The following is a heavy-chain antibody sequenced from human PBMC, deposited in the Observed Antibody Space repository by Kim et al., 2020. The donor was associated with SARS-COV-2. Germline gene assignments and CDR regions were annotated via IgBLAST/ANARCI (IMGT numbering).Heavy chain of an antibody. J-gene: IGHJ5*02. Sequence: PPLKSRVTISVDTSKNQFSLKLSSVTAADTAVYYCARHSYSSGGRGWFDPWGQGTLVTVSS. CDR3: ARHSYSSGGRGWFDP. V-gene: IGHV4-59*08. D-gene: IGHD6-19*01.